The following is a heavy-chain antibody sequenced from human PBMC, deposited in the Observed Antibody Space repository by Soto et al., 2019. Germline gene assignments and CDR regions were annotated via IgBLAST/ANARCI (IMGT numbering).Heavy chain of an antibody. J-gene: IGHJ6*02. CDR1: GYTFTSYD. Sequence: RASVKVSCKASGYTFTSYDINWVRQATGQGLEWMGWMNPNSGNTGYAQKFQGRVTMTRNTSISTAYMELSSLRSEDTAVYYCAMTYGEDYYYYYGMDVWGQGTTVTVSS. V-gene: IGHV1-8*01. CDR3: AMTYGEDYYYYYGMDV. CDR2: MNPNSGNT. D-gene: IGHD4-17*01.